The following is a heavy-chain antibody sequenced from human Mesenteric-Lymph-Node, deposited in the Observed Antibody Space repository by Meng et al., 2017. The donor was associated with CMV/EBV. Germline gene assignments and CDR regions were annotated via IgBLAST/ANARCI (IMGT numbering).Heavy chain of an antibody. Sequence: ESLKISCAASGFTFSDYYMNWVRQSPGKGLEWIGSLYHSGSTNYNPSLSSRVSISIDTSQDQFSLSLNSLTTADTAIYYCARAGPVFRYSTVDWFDPWGQGILVTVSS. CDR1: GFTFSDYY. D-gene: IGHD3-9*01. V-gene: IGHV4-59*01. CDR2: LYHSGST. CDR3: ARAGPVFRYSTVDWFDP. J-gene: IGHJ5*02.